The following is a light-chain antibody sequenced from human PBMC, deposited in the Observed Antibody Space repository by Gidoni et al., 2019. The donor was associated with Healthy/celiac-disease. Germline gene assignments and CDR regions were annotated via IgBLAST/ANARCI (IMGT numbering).Light chain of an antibody. J-gene: IGLJ3*02. Sequence: QSALTQPASVSGSPGQSITISCTGTSSDVGGYNSVSWYQQHPGKAPKLMIYDVSNRPSGVSNRFSGSKSGNTASLTISGLQAEDEADYYCSSYTSSSTVWVFGGGTKLTV. V-gene: IGLV2-14*03. CDR1: SSDVGGYNS. CDR2: DVS. CDR3: SSYTSSSTVWV.